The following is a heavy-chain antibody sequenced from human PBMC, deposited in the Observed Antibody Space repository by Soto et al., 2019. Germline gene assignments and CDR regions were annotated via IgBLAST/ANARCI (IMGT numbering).Heavy chain of an antibody. CDR3: ATVPYGSGPT. Sequence: QLVQSGGGLVKPGGSLRLSCVASGFNFSDAWLNWVRQIPGKGLEWVGRIKPKSAGGTTDYAAPVKGRFTISREDSQNTLHLQMDSLNTVDTAVYYCATVPYGSGPTWGLGVLVTVST. V-gene: IGHV3-15*07. J-gene: IGHJ4*02. CDR1: GFNFSDAW. CDR2: IKPKSAGGTT. D-gene: IGHD6-19*01.